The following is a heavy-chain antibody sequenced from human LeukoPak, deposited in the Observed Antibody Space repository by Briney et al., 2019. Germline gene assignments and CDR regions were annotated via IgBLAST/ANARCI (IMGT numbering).Heavy chain of an antibody. V-gene: IGHV1-2*02. CDR2: INPNSGGT. Sequence: GASVKVSCKASGYTFTGYYMHWVRQAPGQGLEWMGWINPNSGGTNYAQKFQGRVTMTRDTSISTAYMELSRLRSDDTAVYYCARLRRYCSGGSCYSRDTARLGHYYMDVWGKGTTVTISS. J-gene: IGHJ6*03. CDR1: GYTFTGYY. D-gene: IGHD2-15*01. CDR3: ARLRRYCSGGSCYSRDTARLGHYYMDV.